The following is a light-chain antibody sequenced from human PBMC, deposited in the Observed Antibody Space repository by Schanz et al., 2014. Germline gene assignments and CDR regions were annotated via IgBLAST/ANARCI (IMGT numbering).Light chain of an antibody. CDR2: GAS. J-gene: IGKJ5*01. Sequence: EIVLTQSPGTLSLSPGERATLSCRASQSVSSSFLAWYQQKPGQAPRLLIYGASTRATGIPDRFSGSGSGTDFTLTISRLEPEDFAVYYCQQRSNWPPPITFGQGTRLEIK. CDR3: QQRSNWPPPIT. V-gene: IGKV3D-20*02. CDR1: QSVSSSF.